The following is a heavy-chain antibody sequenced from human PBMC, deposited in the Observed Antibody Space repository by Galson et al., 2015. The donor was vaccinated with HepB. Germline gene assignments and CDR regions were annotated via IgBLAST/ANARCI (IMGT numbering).Heavy chain of an antibody. Sequence: SVKVSCKASGYTFTGYYIHWVRQAPGQGLEWMGWIDPNSGGTNYAQRFQAWVTMTRDRSISTAYMELSRLTSDDTAVYYCARDRFCSSSACYGGTYGMDVWGQGTTVTVSS. CDR3: ARDRFCSSSACYGGTYGMDV. J-gene: IGHJ6*02. V-gene: IGHV1-2*04. D-gene: IGHD2-2*01. CDR1: GYTFTGYY. CDR2: IDPNSGGT.